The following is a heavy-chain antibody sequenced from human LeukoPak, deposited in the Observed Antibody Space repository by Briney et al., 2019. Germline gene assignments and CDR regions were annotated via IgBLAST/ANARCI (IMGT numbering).Heavy chain of an antibody. CDR3: ARHGADSWFDP. D-gene: IGHD3-22*01. CDR1: GGSLSSSSYY. V-gene: IGHV4-39*01. J-gene: IGHJ5*02. CDR2: MYYSGST. Sequence: SETLSLTCSVSGGSLSSSSYYWGWIRQPPGKGLEWIGSMYYSGSTYYNPSLKSRVTISVDTSKNQFSLKLSSVTAADTAVYYCARHGADSWFDPWGQGTLVTVSS.